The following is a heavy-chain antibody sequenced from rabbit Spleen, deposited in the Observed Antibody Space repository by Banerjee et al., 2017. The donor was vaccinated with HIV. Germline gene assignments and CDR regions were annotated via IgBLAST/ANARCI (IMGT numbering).Heavy chain of an antibody. J-gene: IGHJ6*01. CDR1: GVSLNDKDV. D-gene: IGHD1-1*01. Sequence: EQLEESGGGLVKPEGSLTLTCKASGVSLNDKDVMCWVRQAPGKGLEWIACINIVTGKSVYASWAKGRFTNSKTSSTTVTLQMTSLTAADTATYFCARDTSSSFSSYGMDLWGQGTLVTVS. V-gene: IGHV1S45*01. CDR3: ARDTSSSFSSYGMDL. CDR2: INIVTGKS.